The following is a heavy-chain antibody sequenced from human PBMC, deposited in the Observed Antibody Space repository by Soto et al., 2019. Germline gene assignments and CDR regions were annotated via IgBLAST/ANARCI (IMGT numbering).Heavy chain of an antibody. CDR2: IFYNGDT. J-gene: IGHJ4*02. D-gene: IGHD3-9*01. Sequence: QLQESAPGLVKPSVTLSLICSVSNGSINSTNKYWGWIRQPPGMGLEWVGGIFYNGDTYYNPSIKSRVAISVDTAKSQFSLKMTSVTAADTAVDYCVRHRSIFFWGQGTLVTVSS. V-gene: IGHV4-39*01. CDR1: NGSINSTNKY. CDR3: VRHRSIFF.